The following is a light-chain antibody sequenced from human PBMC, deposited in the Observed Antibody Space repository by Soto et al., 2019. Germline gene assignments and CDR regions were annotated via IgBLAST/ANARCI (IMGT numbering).Light chain of an antibody. Sequence: EIGLTQSPCTLSLSTGERATLSCRASQTINSNLAWYQQKPGQAPRLLIYRTSTRATGIPDRFSGGGSGTDFTLTISRLAPEDFAVYYCQQYGTSPQTFGQGTKV. V-gene: IGKV3-20*01. CDR2: RTS. CDR3: QQYGTSPQT. CDR1: QTINSN. J-gene: IGKJ1*01.